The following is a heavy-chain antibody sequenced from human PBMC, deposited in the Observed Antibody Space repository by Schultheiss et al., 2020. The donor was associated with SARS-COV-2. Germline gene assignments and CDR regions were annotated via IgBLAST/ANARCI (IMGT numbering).Heavy chain of an antibody. J-gene: IGHJ3*02. CDR2: IYPGDSDT. V-gene: IGHV5-51*01. CDR1: GYNFIRHW. D-gene: IGHD2-21*01. Sequence: GESLKISCKGSGYNFIRHWIGWVRQMPGKGLEWMGIIYPGDSDTRYNPSFEGQVAISADKSISTAYLQWSSLKASDTAMYYCARQGDDSGYLAAHAFDIWGPGTMVTVSS. CDR3: ARQGDDSGYLAAHAFDI.